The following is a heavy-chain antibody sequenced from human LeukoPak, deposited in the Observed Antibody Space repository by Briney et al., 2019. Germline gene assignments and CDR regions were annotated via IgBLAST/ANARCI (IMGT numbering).Heavy chain of an antibody. V-gene: IGHV4-59*08. D-gene: IGHD5-12*01. Sequence: PSETLSLTCTASGGSISSYYWSWIRQPPGKGLEWIGYIYYSGSTNYNPSLKSRVTISVDTSKNQFSLKLSSVTAADTAVYYCARQRGTYSDYEQLYWGQGTLVTVSS. CDR1: GGSISSYY. CDR2: IYYSGST. CDR3: ARQRGTYSDYEQLY. J-gene: IGHJ4*02.